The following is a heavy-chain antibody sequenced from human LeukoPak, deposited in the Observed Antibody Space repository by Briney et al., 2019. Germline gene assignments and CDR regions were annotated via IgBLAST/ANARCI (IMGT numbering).Heavy chain of an antibody. Sequence: PGGSLRLSCAASGFTFSSYAMRWVRQAPGKGLEWVSAISGSGGSTYYADSVKGRFTISRDNSKNTLYLQMNSLRAEDTAVYYCAKSPDSSGYYPDCFDYWGQGTLVTVSS. CDR1: GFTFSSYA. CDR3: AKSPDSSGYYPDCFDY. V-gene: IGHV3-23*01. J-gene: IGHJ4*02. D-gene: IGHD3-22*01. CDR2: ISGSGGST.